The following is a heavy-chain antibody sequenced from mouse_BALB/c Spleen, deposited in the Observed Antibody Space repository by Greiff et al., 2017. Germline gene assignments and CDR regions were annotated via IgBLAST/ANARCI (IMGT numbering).Heavy chain of an antibody. CDR1: GFSLTGYG. J-gene: IGHJ3*01. Sequence: VQLMESGPGLVAPSQSLSITCTVSGFSLTGYGVNWVRQPPGKGLEWLGMIWGDGSTDYNSALKSRLSISKDNSKSQVFLKMNSLQTDDTARYYCARVDYYGSRKWFAYWGQGTLVTVSA. V-gene: IGHV2-6-7*01. CDR2: IWGDGST. D-gene: IGHD1-1*01. CDR3: ARVDYYGSRKWFAY.